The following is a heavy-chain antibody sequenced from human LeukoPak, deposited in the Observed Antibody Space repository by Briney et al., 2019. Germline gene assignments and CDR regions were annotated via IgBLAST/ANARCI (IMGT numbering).Heavy chain of an antibody. Sequence: ASVNVSCKASGYTFTSYDINWVRHATGQGLEWMGWMSPNSGDTGYAQKFQGRVTMTRDTSISTAYMELTSLRSEDTAIYYCARGPPNWGFDFWGQGALVTVSS. D-gene: IGHD7-27*01. V-gene: IGHV1-8*01. CDR3: ARGPPNWGFDF. CDR2: MSPNSGDT. CDR1: GYTFTSYD. J-gene: IGHJ4*02.